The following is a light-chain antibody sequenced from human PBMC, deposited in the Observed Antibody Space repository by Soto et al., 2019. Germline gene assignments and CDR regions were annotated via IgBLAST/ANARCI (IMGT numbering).Light chain of an antibody. Sequence: DVQMTQSPSSLSASVGDRVTITCRASQSIQLYLNWYQQKPGKAPKFLIYDASTWQSGLPSRFSGSWARTDFTLTISSVQPEDFATYFCQQSYSTPFSFGGGTTVEIK. CDR1: QSIQLY. V-gene: IGKV1-39*01. CDR2: DAS. CDR3: QQSYSTPFS. J-gene: IGKJ4*01.